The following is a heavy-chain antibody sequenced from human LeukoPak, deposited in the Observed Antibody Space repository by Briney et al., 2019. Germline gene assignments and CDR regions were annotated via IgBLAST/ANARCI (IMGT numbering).Heavy chain of an antibody. CDR1: SGSIRSSSDS. V-gene: IGHV4-39*01. CDR2: IYYSGST. CDR3: ARVPHYYGSGSYRGYFDY. Sequence: PSETPSLTCTVSSGSIRSSSDSWAWIRQPPGKGLEWIGSIYYSGSTYYNPSLKSRVTISVDTSKNQFSLKLSSVTAADTAVYYCARVPHYYGSGSYRGYFDYWGQGTLVTVSS. D-gene: IGHD3-10*01. J-gene: IGHJ4*03.